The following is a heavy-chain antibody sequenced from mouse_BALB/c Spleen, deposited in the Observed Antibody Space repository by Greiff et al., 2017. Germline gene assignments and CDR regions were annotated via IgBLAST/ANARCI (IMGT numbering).Heavy chain of an antibody. J-gene: IGHJ4*01. Sequence: VQLQQSGAELVKPGASVKLSCTASGFNIKDTYMHWVKQRPEQGLEWIGRIDPANGNTKYDPKFQGKATITADTSSNTAYLQLSSLTSEDTAVYYCARMYGPDYAMDYWGQGTSGTVSS. CDR2: IDPANGNT. CDR1: GFNIKDTY. V-gene: IGHV14-3*02. D-gene: IGHD1-1*01. CDR3: ARMYGPDYAMDY.